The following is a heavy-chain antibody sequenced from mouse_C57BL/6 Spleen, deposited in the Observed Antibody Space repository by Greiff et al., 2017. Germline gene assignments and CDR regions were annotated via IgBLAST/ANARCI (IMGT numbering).Heavy chain of an antibody. CDR2: INPYNGDT. CDR1: GYSFTGYF. D-gene: IGHD1-1*01. Sequence: DVQLQESGPELVKPGDSVKISCKASGYSFTGYFMNWVMQSHGKSLEWIGRINPYNGDTFYNQKFKGKATLTVDKSSSTAHMELRSLTSEDSAVYYCARSGTTVVATGNYAMDYWGQGTSVTVSS. J-gene: IGHJ4*01. CDR3: ARSGTTVVATGNYAMDY. V-gene: IGHV1-20*01.